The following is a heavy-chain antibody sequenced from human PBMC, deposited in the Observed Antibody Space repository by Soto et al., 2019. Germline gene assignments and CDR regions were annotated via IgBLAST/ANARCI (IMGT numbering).Heavy chain of an antibody. D-gene: IGHD1-1*01. CDR1: GYRFTDHY. CDR3: AKDGTASVPNPFDP. J-gene: IGHJ5*02. Sequence: QVQLVQSGAAVRKPGASVKVSCEASGYRFTDHYIHWVRQAPGQGLEWMGWINPYSGETSYGPKLQSGVTLTRDTSLNTTFMELNRLRSMDTAVYYCAKDGTASVPNPFDPWGQGTLVTVSS. CDR2: INPYSGET. V-gene: IGHV1-2*02.